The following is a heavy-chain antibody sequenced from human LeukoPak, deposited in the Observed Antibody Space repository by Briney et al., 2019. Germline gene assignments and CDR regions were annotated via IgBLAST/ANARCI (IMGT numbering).Heavy chain of an antibody. CDR2: INPNTGGT. CDR1: GYTFTGYY. J-gene: IGHJ5*02. V-gene: IGHV1-2*02. D-gene: IGHD3-10*01. CDR3: ARSGFGSGISFDL. Sequence: ASVKVSCKASGYTFTGYYMHWVRQAPGQGLEWMGWINPNTGGTKYAQNFQGRVTMTRDMSISTAYMELSRLRSDDTAVYFCARSGFGSGISFDLWGQGTLVTVSS.